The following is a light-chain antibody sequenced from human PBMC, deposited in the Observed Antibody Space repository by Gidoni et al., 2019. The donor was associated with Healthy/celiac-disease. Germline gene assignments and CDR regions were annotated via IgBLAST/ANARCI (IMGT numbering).Light chain of an antibody. V-gene: IGLV1-44*01. Sequence: QSVLTQPPSASGTPGPSVTISCSGSSSNIGSNTVNGYQQLPGTAPKLLIYSNNQRPPGVPDRFSGSKSGTSASLAISGLQSEDEADYYCAAWDDSLNGSYVFGTGTKVTVL. CDR1: SSNIGSNT. CDR3: AAWDDSLNGSYV. CDR2: SNN. J-gene: IGLJ1*01.